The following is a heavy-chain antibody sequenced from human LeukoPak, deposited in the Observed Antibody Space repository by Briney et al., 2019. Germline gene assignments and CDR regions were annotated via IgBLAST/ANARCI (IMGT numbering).Heavy chain of an antibody. D-gene: IGHD3-10*01. V-gene: IGHV3-23*01. CDR1: GFTFSSYA. Sequence: PGGSLRLSCAASGFTFSSYAMSWVRQAPGKGLEWVSAISGSGGSTYYADSVKGRFTISRDNSKNTLYLQMNSLRAEDTAVYYCARDVNYGSGSYYNPDYYMDVWGKGTTVTVSS. J-gene: IGHJ6*03. CDR2: ISGSGGST. CDR3: ARDVNYGSGSYYNPDYYMDV.